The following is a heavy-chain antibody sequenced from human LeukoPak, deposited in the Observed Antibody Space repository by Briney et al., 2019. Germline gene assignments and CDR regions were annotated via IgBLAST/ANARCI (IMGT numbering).Heavy chain of an antibody. Sequence: GSLRLSCAASGFTFSSYAMHWVRQAPGKGLEWVAVISYDGSNKYYADSVKGRFTISRDNSKNTLYLQMNSLRAEDTAVYYCARSVKCSSTSCYTGYYWGQGTLVTVSS. CDR1: GFTFSSYA. D-gene: IGHD2-2*02. CDR2: ISYDGSNK. CDR3: ARSVKCSSTSCYTGYY. J-gene: IGHJ4*02. V-gene: IGHV3-30-3*01.